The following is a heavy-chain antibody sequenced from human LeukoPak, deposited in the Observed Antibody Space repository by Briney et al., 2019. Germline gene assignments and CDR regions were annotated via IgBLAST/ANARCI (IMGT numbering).Heavy chain of an antibody. CDR2: VYYSGST. J-gene: IGHJ1*01. CDR1: GGSISTYY. V-gene: IGHV4-59*08. D-gene: IGHD6-13*01. CDR3: ARVAAGIGFFQH. Sequence: SETLSLTCTVSGGSISTYYWSWIRQPPGKGLEWIGYVYYSGSTNYNPSLESRATISVDTSKNQLSLKLSSVAAADTAVYYCARVAAGIGFFQHWGQGTLVSVSS.